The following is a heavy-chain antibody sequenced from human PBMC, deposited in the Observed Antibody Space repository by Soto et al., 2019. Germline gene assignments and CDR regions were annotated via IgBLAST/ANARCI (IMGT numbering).Heavy chain of an antibody. CDR3: ARAQRWSGYPYYYYGMDV. J-gene: IGHJ6*02. Sequence: ASVKVSCKASGGTFSSYAISWVRQAPGQGLEWMGGIIPIFGTANYAQKFQGRVTITADESTSTAYMELSSLRSEDTAVYYCARAQRWSGYPYYYYGMDVWGQGTTVTVSS. CDR1: GGTFSSYA. V-gene: IGHV1-69*13. D-gene: IGHD3-3*01. CDR2: IIPIFGTA.